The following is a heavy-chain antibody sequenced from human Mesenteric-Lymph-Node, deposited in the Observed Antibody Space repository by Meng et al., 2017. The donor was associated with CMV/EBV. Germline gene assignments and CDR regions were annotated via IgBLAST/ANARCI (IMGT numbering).Heavy chain of an antibody. D-gene: IGHD2-2*01. CDR1: GYTFRAYH. CDR2: INPNSGGT. J-gene: IGHJ6*02. Sequence: ASVKVSCKASGYTFRAYHIYWVRQAPGHGLEWMGWINPNSGGTIYAQRFQGRVTMTGDTSISTAYIELSRLRFDDTAVYYCARERSSHGMDVWGQGTTVTVSS. CDR3: ARERSSHGMDV. V-gene: IGHV1-2*02.